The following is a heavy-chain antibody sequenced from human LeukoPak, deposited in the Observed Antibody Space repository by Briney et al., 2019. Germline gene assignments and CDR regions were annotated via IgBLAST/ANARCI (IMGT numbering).Heavy chain of an antibody. CDR3: ARNKAERGQNIGGYYYYMDV. CDR2: MNPNSGNT. CDR1: GYTFTSYD. J-gene: IGHJ6*03. Sequence: ASVKVSCKASGYTFTSYDTNWVRQATGQGLEWMGWMNPNSGNTGYAQKFQGRVTMTRNTSISTAYMELSSLRSEDTAVYYCARNKAERGQNIGGYYYYMDVWGKGTTVTVSS. D-gene: IGHD3-10*01. V-gene: IGHV1-8*01.